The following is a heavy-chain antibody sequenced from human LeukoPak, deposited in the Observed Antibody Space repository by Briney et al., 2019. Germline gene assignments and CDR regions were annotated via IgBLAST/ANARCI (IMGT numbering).Heavy chain of an antibody. J-gene: IGHJ5*02. D-gene: IGHD3-3*01. CDR2: IYYSGST. V-gene: IGHV4-59*01. Sequence: SETLSLTCTVSGGSISSYYWSWIRQPPGKGLEWSGYIYYSGSTNYNPSLKSRVTISVDTSKNQFSLKLSSVTAADTAVYYCARVLLSNYDFWSGYSNWFDPWGQGTLVTVSS. CDR3: ARVLLSNYDFWSGYSNWFDP. CDR1: GGSISSYY.